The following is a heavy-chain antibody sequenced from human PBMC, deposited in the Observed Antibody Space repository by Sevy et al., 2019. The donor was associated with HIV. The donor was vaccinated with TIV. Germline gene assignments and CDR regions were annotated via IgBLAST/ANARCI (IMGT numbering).Heavy chain of an antibody. CDR1: GYTLTELS. D-gene: IGHD4-4*01. CDR2: FDPEDGET. Sequence: ASVKVSCKVSGYTLTELSMHWVRQAPGKGLEWMGGFDPEDGETIYAQKFQGRVTMTEDTSTDTAYMELSSLRSEDTAVYYWATGQYSNRPRAPYYYYYYGMDVWGQGTTVTVSS. V-gene: IGHV1-24*01. J-gene: IGHJ6*02. CDR3: ATGQYSNRPRAPYYYYYYGMDV.